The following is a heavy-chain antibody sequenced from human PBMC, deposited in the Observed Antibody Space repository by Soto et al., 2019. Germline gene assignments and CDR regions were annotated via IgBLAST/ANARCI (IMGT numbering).Heavy chain of an antibody. J-gene: IGHJ4*02. Sequence: HPGGSLRLSCAASGFTFSSYSMNWVRQAPGKGLEWVSYISSSSSTIYYADSVKGRFTISRDNAKNSLYLQMNSLRAEDTAVYYCARADFIVVVPPDDYWGQGTLVTVSS. CDR1: GFTFSSYS. D-gene: IGHD2-2*01. V-gene: IGHV3-48*01. CDR3: ARADFIVVVPPDDY. CDR2: ISSSSSTI.